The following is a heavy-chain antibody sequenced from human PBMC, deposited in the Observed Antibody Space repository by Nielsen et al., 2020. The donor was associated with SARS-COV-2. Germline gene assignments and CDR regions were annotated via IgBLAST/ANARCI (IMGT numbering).Heavy chain of an antibody. CDR2: ISYDGSNK. D-gene: IGHD3-10*01. Sequence: GESLKISCAASGFTFSSYGMHWVRQAPGKGLEWVAVISYDGSNKYYADSVKGRFTISRDNSKNILYLQMNSLRAEDAAVYYCAKDRGVRGVISIEAQHQYFHHWGQGTLVTVSS. J-gene: IGHJ1*01. CDR1: GFTFSSYG. V-gene: IGHV3-30*18. CDR3: AKDRGVRGVISIEAQHQYFHH.